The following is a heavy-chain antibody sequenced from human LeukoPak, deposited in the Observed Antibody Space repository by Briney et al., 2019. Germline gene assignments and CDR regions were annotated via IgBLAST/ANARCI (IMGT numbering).Heavy chain of an antibody. CDR1: GGTFSSYA. CDR3: ARTLYSSGYYFDY. J-gene: IGHJ4*02. D-gene: IGHD3-22*01. Sequence: SVKVSCKASGGTFSSYAISWVRQAPGQGLEWMGRIIPILGIANYAQKFQGRVTITADKSTSTAYMELSSLRSEDTAVYYCARTLYSSGYYFDYWGQGTLVTVSS. CDR2: IIPILGIA. V-gene: IGHV1-69*04.